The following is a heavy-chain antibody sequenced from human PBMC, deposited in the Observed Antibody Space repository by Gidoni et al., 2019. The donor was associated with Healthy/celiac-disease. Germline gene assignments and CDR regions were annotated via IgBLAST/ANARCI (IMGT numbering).Heavy chain of an antibody. Sequence: QVQLQQWGAGLLKPSETLSLTCAVYGGSFSGYYWSWIRQPPGKGLEWIGEINHSGSTNYNPSLKSRVTISVDTSKNQFSLKLSSVTAADTAVYYCARGVRRWFGELFGTLKREQHFDYWGQGTLVTVSS. CDR2: INHSGST. V-gene: IGHV4-34*01. CDR1: GGSFSGYY. J-gene: IGHJ4*02. D-gene: IGHD3-10*01. CDR3: ARGVRRWFGELFGTLKREQHFDY.